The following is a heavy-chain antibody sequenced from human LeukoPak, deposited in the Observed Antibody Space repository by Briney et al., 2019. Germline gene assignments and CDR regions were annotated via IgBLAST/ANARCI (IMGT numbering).Heavy chain of an antibody. CDR3: ARILKPSYYYYGMDV. V-gene: IGHV5-51*01. CDR2: IYPGDSET. Sequence: GESLKISCKGFGYSFTNNWIAWVRQMPGKGLEWMGIIYPGDSETRYSPSFQGQVSISADKSISTAYLQWSSLRASDTAIYYCARILKPSYYYYGMDVWGQGTTVTVSS. J-gene: IGHJ6*02. CDR1: GYSFTNNW.